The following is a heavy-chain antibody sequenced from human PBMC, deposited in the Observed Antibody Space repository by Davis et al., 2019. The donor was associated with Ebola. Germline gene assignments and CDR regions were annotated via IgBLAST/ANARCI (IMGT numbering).Heavy chain of an antibody. J-gene: IGHJ6*02. CDR1: GFTFSSYW. Sequence: GESLKISCAASGFTFSSYWMSWVRQAPGKGLEWVANIKQDGSEKYYVDSVKGRFTISRDNAKNSLYLQMNSLRAEDTAVYYCARDSYMENVWGQGTTVTVSS. V-gene: IGHV3-7*03. D-gene: IGHD2-2*02. CDR3: ARDSYMENV. CDR2: IKQDGSEK.